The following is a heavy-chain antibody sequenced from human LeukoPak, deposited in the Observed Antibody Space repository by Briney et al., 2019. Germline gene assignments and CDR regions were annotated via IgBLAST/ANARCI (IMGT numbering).Heavy chain of an antibody. D-gene: IGHD3-16*01. V-gene: IGHV4-34*01. Sequence: PSETLSLTCAVYGGSFSGYYWSWIRQPPGKGLEWIGEINHSGSTNYNPSLKGRVTISVDTSKNQFSLKLGSVTAADTAVFYCARNWGFMITFGGVQTPWFDPWGQGTLVTVSS. CDR1: GGSFSGYY. CDR2: INHSGST. CDR3: ARNWGFMITFGGVQTPWFDP. J-gene: IGHJ5*02.